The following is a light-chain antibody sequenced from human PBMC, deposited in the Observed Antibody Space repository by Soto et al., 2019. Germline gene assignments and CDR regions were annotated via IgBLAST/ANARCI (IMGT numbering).Light chain of an antibody. Sequence: DIQMTQSPSSVSASVGDRVTITCRASQGISNWLAWYQQKPGQAPKLLIYAASSLHSGVPSRFSGSGSGTDFTLTISSLQPEDFATYFCQQSNSFPLTFGRRTKLDI. CDR2: AAS. CDR3: QQSNSFPLT. V-gene: IGKV1-12*01. CDR1: QGISNW. J-gene: IGKJ2*01.